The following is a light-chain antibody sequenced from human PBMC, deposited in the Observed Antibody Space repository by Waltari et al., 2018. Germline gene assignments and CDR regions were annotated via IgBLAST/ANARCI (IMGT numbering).Light chain of an antibody. V-gene: IGLV1-40*01. CDR1: TSNIAAGYD. Sequence: SVLTQPPSVSGAPGRRVSISSTLSTSNIAAGYDVRWYQQGPGKAPKLIIYGTNTRPLGVPDRFFGSQYGTSASLAIIGLQAEDEADYYCQSYDPTLSVVFGGGTKLTVL. J-gene: IGLJ2*01. CDR3: QSYDPTLSVV. CDR2: GTN.